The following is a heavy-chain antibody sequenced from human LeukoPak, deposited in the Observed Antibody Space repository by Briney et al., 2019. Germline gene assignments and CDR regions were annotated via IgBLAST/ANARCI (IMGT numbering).Heavy chain of an antibody. J-gene: IGHJ4*02. Sequence: GGSLRLSCAASGFTFSSYAMAWVRQAPGKGLEWDSAISGSRNNTYYADSVKGRFTISRDNAKSSLYLQMNSLRADDTAVYYCARVAEAAAFDYWGQGTLVTVSS. D-gene: IGHD6-13*01. CDR3: ARVAEAAAFDY. CDR2: ISGSRNNT. V-gene: IGHV3-23*01. CDR1: GFTFSSYA.